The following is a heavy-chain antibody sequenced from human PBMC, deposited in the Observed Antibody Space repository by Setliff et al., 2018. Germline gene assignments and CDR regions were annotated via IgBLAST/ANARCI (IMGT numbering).Heavy chain of an antibody. CDR2: IDGLGTIT. V-gene: IGHV3-74*01. CDR3: ARFLTYESHYACMDV. J-gene: IGHJ6*02. CDR1: GFTFSNYW. D-gene: IGHD3-9*01. Sequence: PGGSLSLSCAASGFTFSNYWMYWVRQVPGNGLVWVSRIDGLGTITHYADSVKSRFTISRDNTRKSPYLQATVLRAEDTALYYCARFLTYESHYACMDVWGQGTTVTVSS.